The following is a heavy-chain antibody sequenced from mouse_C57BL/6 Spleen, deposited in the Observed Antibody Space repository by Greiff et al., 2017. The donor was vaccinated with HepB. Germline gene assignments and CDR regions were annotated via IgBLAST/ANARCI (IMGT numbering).Heavy chain of an antibody. J-gene: IGHJ2*01. CDR1: GYSFTDYN. Sequence: VHVKQSGPELVKPGASVKISCKASGYSFTDYNMNWVKQSNGKSLEWIGVINPNYGTTSYNQKFKGKATLTLDQSSSTAYMQLNSLTSEDSAVYYCARSDYYGSPYFDYWGQGTTLTVSS. CDR3: ARSDYYGSPYFDY. D-gene: IGHD1-1*01. CDR2: INPNYGTT. V-gene: IGHV1-39*01.